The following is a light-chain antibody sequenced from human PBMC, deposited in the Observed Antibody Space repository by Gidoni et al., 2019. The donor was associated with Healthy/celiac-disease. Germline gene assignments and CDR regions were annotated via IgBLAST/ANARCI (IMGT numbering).Light chain of an antibody. Sequence: DIGMTQSPDSLDVSLGERATINCKSSQSVLYSSNNKNYLAWYQQKPGQPPKLLIYWASTRESGVPDRFSGSGSGPDFTLTISSLQAEDVAVYYCQQYYSIYPTFGQGTRLEI. J-gene: IGKJ5*01. CDR1: QSVLYSSNNKNY. CDR3: QQYYSIYPT. V-gene: IGKV4-1*01. CDR2: WAS.